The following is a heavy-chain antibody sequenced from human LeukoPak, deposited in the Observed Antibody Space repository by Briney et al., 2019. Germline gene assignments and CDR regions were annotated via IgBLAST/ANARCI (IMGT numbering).Heavy chain of an antibody. Sequence: GRSLRLSCAASGFTFSSYAMHWVRQAPGKGLEWVAVISYDGSTKYYADSVKGRFTISRDNSKNTLYLQMNSLRAEDTAVYYCARDLSGYSYGYYFDYWGQGTLVTVSS. V-gene: IGHV3-30*04. CDR1: GFTFSSYA. CDR3: ARDLSGYSYGYYFDY. J-gene: IGHJ4*02. D-gene: IGHD5-18*01. CDR2: ISYDGSTK.